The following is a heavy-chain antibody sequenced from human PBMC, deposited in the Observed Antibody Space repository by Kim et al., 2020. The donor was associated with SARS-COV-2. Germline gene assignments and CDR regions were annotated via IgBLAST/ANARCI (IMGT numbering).Heavy chain of an antibody. Sequence: SETLSLTCTVSGGSISSYGYYWGWIRLPPGKGLEWIGSISYSGTTYHNPSLKSRVTISEDTSKNQLSLNVSPVTAADTAVYYCARRLMVATRFDPWGQGTLVTVSS. V-gene: IGHV4-39*01. CDR2: ISYSGTT. J-gene: IGHJ5*02. CDR1: GGSISSYGYY. CDR3: ARRLMVATRFDP. D-gene: IGHD2-8*01.